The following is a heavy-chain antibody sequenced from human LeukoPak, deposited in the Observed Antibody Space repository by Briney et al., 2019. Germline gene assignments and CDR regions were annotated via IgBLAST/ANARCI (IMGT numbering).Heavy chain of an antibody. Sequence: PGGSLRLSCAASGFMFSGYWMSWVRQAPGKGLEWVANIKQDGGGIYYVDSVKGRFTISRDNAKNSLYLQMNSLRAEDTAVYYCASNIVGATPWVYYYYMDVWGKGTTVTVSS. D-gene: IGHD1-26*01. J-gene: IGHJ6*03. CDR3: ASNIVGATPWVYYYYMDV. CDR2: IKQDGGGI. V-gene: IGHV3-7*01. CDR1: GFMFSGYW.